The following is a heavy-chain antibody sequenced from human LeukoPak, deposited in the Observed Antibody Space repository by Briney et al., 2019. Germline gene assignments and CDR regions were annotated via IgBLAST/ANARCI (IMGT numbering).Heavy chain of an antibody. CDR2: IIPIFGSP. V-gene: IGHV1-69*06. CDR3: ARGSYGYSYYYYMDV. J-gene: IGHJ6*03. Sequence: ASVKVSCKASGGTFSSYAINWVRQAPGQGLEWMGGIIPIFGSPNCAQKFQGRVTITADKSTSTAYMELSSLRSEDTAVYYCARGSYGYSYYYYMDVWGKGTTVTVSS. D-gene: IGHD5-18*01. CDR1: GGTFSSYA.